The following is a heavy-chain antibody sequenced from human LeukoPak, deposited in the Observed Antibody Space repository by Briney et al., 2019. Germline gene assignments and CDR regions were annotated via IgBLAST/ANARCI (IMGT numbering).Heavy chain of an antibody. J-gene: IGHJ4*02. V-gene: IGHV1-69*13. CDR1: GGTFSSYA. D-gene: IGHD6-6*01. CDR3: ARGPYEAVSSSALWYFDY. Sequence: SVKVSCKASGGTFSSYAISWVRQAPGQGLEWMGGIIPIFGTANYAQKFQGRVTITADESTSTAYMELSSLRSEDTAVYYCARGPYEAVSSSALWYFDYWGQGTLVTVSS. CDR2: IIPIFGTA.